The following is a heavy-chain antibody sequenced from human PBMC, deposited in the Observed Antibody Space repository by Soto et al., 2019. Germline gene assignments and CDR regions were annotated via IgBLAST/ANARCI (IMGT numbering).Heavy chain of an antibody. CDR2: ITPIFGTT. Sequence: QVQLVQSGAEVKKPGSSVKVSCKASGGTFSNYAISWVRQAPGQGHEWMGGITPIFGTTTYAQRLQGRVTITADESSTTAHMELSSLRSEDTAVYYCARVITVTPVGYYGMDVWGQGTTVTVSS. CDR1: GGTFSNYA. D-gene: IGHD4-4*01. J-gene: IGHJ6*02. V-gene: IGHV1-69*01. CDR3: ARVITVTPVGYYGMDV.